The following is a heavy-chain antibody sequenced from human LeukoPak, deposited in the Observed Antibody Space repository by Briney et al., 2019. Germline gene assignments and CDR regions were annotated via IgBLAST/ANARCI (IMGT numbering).Heavy chain of an antibody. CDR2: ISGGGST. D-gene: IGHD3-9*01. Sequence: GGSLRLSCAASGFTFSSYAMSWVRQAPGKGLEWVSAISGGGSTYYADSVKGRLTISRGNSKDTLYLQMNSLRAEDTAVYYCARPDYDILTGYDYWGQGTLVTVSS. CDR1: GFTFSSYA. V-gene: IGHV3-23*01. J-gene: IGHJ4*02. CDR3: ARPDYDILTGYDY.